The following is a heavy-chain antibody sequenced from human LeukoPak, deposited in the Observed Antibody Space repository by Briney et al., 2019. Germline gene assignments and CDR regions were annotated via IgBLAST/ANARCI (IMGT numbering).Heavy chain of an antibody. CDR1: GYSFTSYW. CDR3: ARNRITMVRGVYYYYGVDV. Sequence: GESLKISCKGSGYSFTSYWIGWVRQMPGKGLEWMGIIYPGDSDTRCSPSFQGQVTISADKSISTAYLQWSSLKASDTAMYYCARNRITMVRGVYYYYGVDVWGQGTTVTVSS. CDR2: IYPGDSDT. V-gene: IGHV5-51*01. J-gene: IGHJ6*02. D-gene: IGHD3-10*01.